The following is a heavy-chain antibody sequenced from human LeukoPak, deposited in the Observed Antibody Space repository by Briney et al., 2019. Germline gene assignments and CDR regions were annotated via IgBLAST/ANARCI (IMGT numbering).Heavy chain of an antibody. CDR2: IKSKTDGETT. CDR3: TTDLGTYYHGSQRLIPIDY. D-gene: IGHD3-10*01. J-gene: IGHJ4*02. V-gene: IGHV3-15*01. Sequence: GGSLGLSCVDSGFTFTNAWMSWVRQAPGKGREWIGRIKSKTDGETTNYAEPVRGRFTISRDDSKSAVYLQMNSLKIEDTAVYYCTTDLGTYYHGSQRLIPIDYWGQGTLVTVSS. CDR1: GFTFTNAW.